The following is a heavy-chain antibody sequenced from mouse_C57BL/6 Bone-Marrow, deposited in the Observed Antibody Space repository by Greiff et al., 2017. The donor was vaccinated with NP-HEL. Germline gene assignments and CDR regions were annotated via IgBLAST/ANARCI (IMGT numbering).Heavy chain of an antibody. CDR1: GYTFTGYW. Sequence: QVQLQQSGAELMKPGASVKLSCKATGYTFTGYWIEWVKQRPGHGLEWIGEILPGSGSTNYNEKFKGKATFPADTSSNPAYMQLSSLTTEDSAIYYCAKRWLLLFYYFDYWGQGTTLTVSS. J-gene: IGHJ2*01. CDR3: AKRWLLLFYYFDY. CDR2: ILPGSGST. D-gene: IGHD2-3*01. V-gene: IGHV1-9*01.